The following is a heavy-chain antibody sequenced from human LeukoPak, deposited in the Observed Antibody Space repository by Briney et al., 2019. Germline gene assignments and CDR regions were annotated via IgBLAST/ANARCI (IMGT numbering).Heavy chain of an antibody. V-gene: IGHV4-39*07. CDR3: ARDEGATETLVGATLLPN. J-gene: IGHJ4*02. CDR2: IYYSGST. Sequence: PSETLSLTCTVSGGSISSSSYYWGWIRQPPGKGLEWIGSIYYSGSTYYNPSLKSRVTISVDTSKNQFSLKLSSVTAADTAVYYCARDEGATETLVGATLLPNWGQGTLVTVSS. D-gene: IGHD1-26*01. CDR1: GGSISSSSYY.